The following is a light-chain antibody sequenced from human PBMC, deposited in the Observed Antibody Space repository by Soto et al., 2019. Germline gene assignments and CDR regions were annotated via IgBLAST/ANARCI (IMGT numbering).Light chain of an antibody. J-gene: IGKJ5*01. V-gene: IGKV3-15*01. CDR1: QSVDSN. Sequence: EMVMTQPAATLSLSPGERPTLSCRGSQSVDSNLVWYQQKPGQSPRLLIFRASTRASGIPARFSGSGSGTEFTLTISSLQSEDFAVYYCQQYHHWPPCTLGQGTLLEIK. CDR3: QQYHHWPPCT. CDR2: RAS.